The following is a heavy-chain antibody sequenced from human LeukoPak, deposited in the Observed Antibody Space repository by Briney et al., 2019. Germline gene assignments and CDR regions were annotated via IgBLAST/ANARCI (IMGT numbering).Heavy chain of an antibody. CDR3: AIRYCSSTSCPFDP. J-gene: IGHJ5*02. CDR1: GFTFSSYW. Sequence: GGSLRLSCAASGFTFSSYWMHWVRQAPGKGLVWVSRIKSDGSSTRYADSAKGRFTISRDNAKNTLYLQMNSLRAEETAVYYCAIRYCSSTSCPFDPWGQGTLVTVSS. CDR2: IKSDGSST. D-gene: IGHD2-2*01. V-gene: IGHV3-74*01.